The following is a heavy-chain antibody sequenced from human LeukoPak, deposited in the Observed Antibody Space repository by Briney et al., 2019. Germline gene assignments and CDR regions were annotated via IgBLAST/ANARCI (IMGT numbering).Heavy chain of an antibody. V-gene: IGHV3-23*01. D-gene: IGHD3-10*01. CDR2: ISGSGANT. Sequence: GGSLRLSCAASGFTFSTYAMSWVRQAPGKGLEWVSTISGSGANTYYADSVRGRFTISRDNSKNTLYLQMNSLRAEDTAVYYCAKYYGSGSYSFVDYWGQGTLVTVSS. CDR1: GFTFSTYA. J-gene: IGHJ4*02. CDR3: AKYYGSGSYSFVDY.